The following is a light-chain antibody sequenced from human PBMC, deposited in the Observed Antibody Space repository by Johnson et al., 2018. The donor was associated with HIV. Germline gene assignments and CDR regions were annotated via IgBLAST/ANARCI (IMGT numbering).Light chain of an antibody. J-gene: IGLJ1*01. CDR3: GTWDSSLSPGGEV. CDR1: SSNIGNNY. CDR2: ENN. Sequence: QSVLTQPPSVSAAPGQKVTISCSGSSSNIGNNYVSWYQQLPGTAPKLLIYENNKRPSGIPDRFSGPKSGTSATLGITGLQTGDEADYYCGTWDSSLSPGGEVFGTGTKVTVL. V-gene: IGLV1-51*02.